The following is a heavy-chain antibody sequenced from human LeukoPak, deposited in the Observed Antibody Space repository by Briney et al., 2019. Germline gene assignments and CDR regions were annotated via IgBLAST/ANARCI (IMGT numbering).Heavy chain of an antibody. J-gene: IGHJ6*03. CDR2: ISWDGGST. V-gene: IGHV3-43*01. CDR3: AKGRRGSFHYYYMDV. Sequence: GGTLRLSCAASGFTFDDYTMHWVRQAPGKGLEWVSLISWDGGSTYYADSVKGRFTISRDNSKNSLYLQMNSLRTEDTALYYCAKGRRGSFHYYYMDVWGKGTTVTVSS. D-gene: IGHD1-26*01. CDR1: GFTFDDYT.